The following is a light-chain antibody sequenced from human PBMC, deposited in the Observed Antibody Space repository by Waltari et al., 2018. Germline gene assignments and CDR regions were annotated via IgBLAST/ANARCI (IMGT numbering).Light chain of an antibody. Sequence: SDELTQAPSVSVSPGHTATITCAGDNLGDQFGHWYQQKTGQSPVLVIYRDRDRPSGIPERFSGSNSGNTATLTISGTQAMDEADYYCQAWDRSQVLFGGGTKVTVL. CDR2: RDR. J-gene: IGLJ2*01. CDR3: QAWDRSQVL. V-gene: IGLV3-1*01. CDR1: NLGDQF.